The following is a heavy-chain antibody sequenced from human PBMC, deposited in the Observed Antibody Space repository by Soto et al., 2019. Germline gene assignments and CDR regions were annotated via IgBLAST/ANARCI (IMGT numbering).Heavy chain of an antibody. V-gene: IGHV3-23*01. CDR2: ISGTGYNT. Sequence: EVQLLESGGGLVRPGGSLSLSCEAFGSTFSGNPINWSNQAPGRGLEGVSAISGTGYNTYYADSLKGRFTISRDNSKNTLSLQMNSLRAEDTAVYYCARDRQFSHPRGGMDVWGQGTTVTVSS. CDR1: GSTFSGNP. J-gene: IGHJ6*02. CDR3: ARDRQFSHPRGGMDV. D-gene: IGHD3-10*01.